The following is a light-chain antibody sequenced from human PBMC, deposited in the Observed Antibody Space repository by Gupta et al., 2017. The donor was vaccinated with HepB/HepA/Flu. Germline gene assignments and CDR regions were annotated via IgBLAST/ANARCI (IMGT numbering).Light chain of an antibody. J-gene: IGLJ2*01. CDR2: DVS. V-gene: IGLV2-14*03. CDR3: SSYINGSVVV. CDR1: RTDVIGYSY. Sequence: QSALTQPASASGSPGQSITISCTGTRTDVIGYSYVSWYQQHPGKVPKLIIYDVSSRPSGVATRFSGSKSGKTASPTISGLQAEDEADYDCSSYINGSVVVFGGGTKLTVL.